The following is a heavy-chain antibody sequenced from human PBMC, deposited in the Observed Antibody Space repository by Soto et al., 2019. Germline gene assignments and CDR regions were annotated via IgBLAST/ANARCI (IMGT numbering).Heavy chain of an antibody. J-gene: IGHJ4*02. D-gene: IGHD3-9*01. CDR2: INVGDGNT. CDR1: GHTFTDYA. CDR3: XXXTTAYSPFDY. Sequence: QVQLVQSGAEVKKPGASVKVSCKVTGHTFTDYAIHWVRQAPGQSLEWMGRINVGDGNTKYSQKFQDRVTITWDTSAXXAXXEXXXLXXXXXXXXXXXXXTTAYSPFDYWGQGTLVTVSS. V-gene: IGHV1-3*01.